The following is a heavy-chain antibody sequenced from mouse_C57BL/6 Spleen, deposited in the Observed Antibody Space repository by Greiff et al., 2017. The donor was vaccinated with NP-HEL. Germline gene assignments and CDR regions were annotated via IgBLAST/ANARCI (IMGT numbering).Heavy chain of an antibody. Sequence: QVQLQQAGAELVKPGASVKMSCKASGYTFTTYPIEWMKQKHGKSLEWSGNFHPYNDDTKYNEKFKGKATLTLEKSSRKVYLELSRLTSDDSAVYYCARGGPRGFAYWGQGTLVTVSA. J-gene: IGHJ3*01. CDR1: GYTFTTYP. CDR3: ARGGPRGFAY. V-gene: IGHV1-47*01. CDR2: FHPYNDDT.